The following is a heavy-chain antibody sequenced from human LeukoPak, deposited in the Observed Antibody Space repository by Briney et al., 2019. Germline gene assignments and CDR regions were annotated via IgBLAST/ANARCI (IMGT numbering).Heavy chain of an antibody. Sequence: PSETLSLTCSVSGYSISSIYYWGWIRRPPGKGLEWIPSIYHSGTTYYNPSLQSRVTMSVDTAKNQFSLKLSSVTAADTAVYYCARGNSRAHVDYWGQGTLVTVSS. CDR1: GYSISSIYY. V-gene: IGHV4-38-2*02. J-gene: IGHJ4*02. D-gene: IGHD2/OR15-2a*01. CDR2: IYHSGTT. CDR3: ARGNSRAHVDY.